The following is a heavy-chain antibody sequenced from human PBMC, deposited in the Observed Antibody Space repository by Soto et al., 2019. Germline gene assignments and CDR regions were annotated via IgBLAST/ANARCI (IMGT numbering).Heavy chain of an antibody. V-gene: IGHV2-5*02. CDR1: GFSLTTSGVG. CDR2: IYWDDDK. Sequence: QITLNESGPTQVKPRQTLTLTCTVSGFSLTTSGVGVGWIRQSPGQAPEWLALIYWDDDKRYSPSLKSRLTITKDTSKNQVVLTMADLDPADTATYYCARRVLRTVFGLVTTTAIYFDFWGQGTPVAVAS. J-gene: IGHJ4*02. D-gene: IGHD3-3*01. CDR3: ARRVLRTVFGLVTTTAIYFDF.